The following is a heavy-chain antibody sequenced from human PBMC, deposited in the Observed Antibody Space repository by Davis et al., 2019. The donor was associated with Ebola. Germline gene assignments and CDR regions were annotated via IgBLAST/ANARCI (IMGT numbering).Heavy chain of an antibody. CDR2: ISSSSSTI. Sequence: GESLKISCAASGFTFSRNNMNWVRQAPGKGLEWVSYISSSSSTIYYADSVKGRFTISRDNAKNSLYLQMNSLRDEDTAVYYCAGFPYYDVSGLYRNLGFDFWGQGTLVTVSS. J-gene: IGHJ4*02. V-gene: IGHV3-48*02. D-gene: IGHD3-22*01. CDR1: GFTFSRNN. CDR3: AGFPYYDVSGLYRNLGFDF.